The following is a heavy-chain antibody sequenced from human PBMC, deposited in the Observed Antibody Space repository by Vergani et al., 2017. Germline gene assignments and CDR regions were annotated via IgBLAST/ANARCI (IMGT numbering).Heavy chain of an antibody. CDR3: AKGSRLGVLMVYANYYYYYMDV. J-gene: IGHJ6*03. Sequence: EVQLLESGGGLVQPGGSLRLSCAASGFTFSSYAMSWVRQAPGKGLEWVSVIYSGGSSTYYADSVKGRFTISRDNSKNTLYLQMNSLRAEDTAVYYCAKGSRLGVLMVYANYYYYYMDVWGKGTTVTVSS. CDR1: GFTFSSYA. V-gene: IGHV3-23*03. CDR2: IYSGGSST. D-gene: IGHD2-8*01.